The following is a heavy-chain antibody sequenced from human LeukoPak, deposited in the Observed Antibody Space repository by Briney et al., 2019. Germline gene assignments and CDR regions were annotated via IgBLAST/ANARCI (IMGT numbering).Heavy chain of an antibody. CDR1: GFTFSSYA. CDR3: ARRNIAAAALDY. J-gene: IGHJ4*02. CDR2: ISGSGGST. D-gene: IGHD6-13*01. Sequence: PGGSLRLSCAASGFTFSSYAMRWVRQAPGKRLEWVSAISGSGGSTYYADSVKGRFTISRDNSKNTLYLQMNSLRAEDTAVYYCARRNIAAAALDYWGQGTLVTVSS. V-gene: IGHV3-23*01.